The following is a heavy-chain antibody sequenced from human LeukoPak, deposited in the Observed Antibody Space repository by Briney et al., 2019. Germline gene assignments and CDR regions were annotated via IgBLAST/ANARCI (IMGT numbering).Heavy chain of an antibody. J-gene: IGHJ4*02. D-gene: IGHD6-19*01. CDR3: ASRDGAYSSGWYGPGRRDSIDY. Sequence: VASVKLSCKASGYTFTSYAMNWVRQAPGQGLEWMGWINTNTGNPTYAQGFTGRFVFSLDTSVSTAYLQISSLKAEDTAVYYCASRDGAYSSGWYGPGRRDSIDYWGQGTLVTVSS. CDR2: INTNTGNP. CDR1: GYTFTSYA. V-gene: IGHV7-4-1*02.